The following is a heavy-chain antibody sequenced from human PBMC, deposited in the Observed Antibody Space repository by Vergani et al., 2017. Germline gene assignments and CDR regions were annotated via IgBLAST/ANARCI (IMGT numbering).Heavy chain of an antibody. CDR2: INHSGST. Sequence: QVQLQQWGAGLFKPSENPSPIFAVYGGPFSDYYCGWIRQPSGKGLEWIGEINHSGSTNYNPYLKSRVTISVYTSKNQFSLKLSSVTVADTAVNYCARGSIAARSPDYWGQGTLVTVSS. CDR1: GGPFSDYY. CDR3: ARGSIAARSPDY. D-gene: IGHD6-6*01. V-gene: IGHV4-34*01. J-gene: IGHJ4*02.